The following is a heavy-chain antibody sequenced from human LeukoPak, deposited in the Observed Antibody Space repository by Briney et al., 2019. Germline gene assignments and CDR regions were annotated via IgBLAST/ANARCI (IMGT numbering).Heavy chain of an antibody. CDR1: GYTFTGYY. CDR3: AKPEGDPYYFDY. CDR2: INPNSGGT. V-gene: IGHV1-2*02. Sequence: ASVKVSCKASGYTFTGYYMHWVRQAPGQGLEWMGWINPNSGGTNYAQKFQGRVTMTRDTSISTAYMELSSLRSEDTAVYYCAKPEGDPYYFDYWGQGTLVTVSS. J-gene: IGHJ4*02.